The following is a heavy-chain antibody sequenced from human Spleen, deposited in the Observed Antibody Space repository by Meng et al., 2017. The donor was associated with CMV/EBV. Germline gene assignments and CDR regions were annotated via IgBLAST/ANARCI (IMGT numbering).Heavy chain of an antibody. CDR1: GFTFSNSA. J-gene: IGHJ4*02. Sequence: GESLKISCAASGFTFSNSAIHWVRQAPGKGLERVAFISSDGSDRSYVDSVKGRFTISRDNSKNTLYLQMDSLRPGDAAVYYCARDRPQWELLFDYWGQGTLVTVSS. CDR3: ARDRPQWELLFDY. D-gene: IGHD1-26*01. CDR2: ISSDGSDR. V-gene: IGHV3-30*02.